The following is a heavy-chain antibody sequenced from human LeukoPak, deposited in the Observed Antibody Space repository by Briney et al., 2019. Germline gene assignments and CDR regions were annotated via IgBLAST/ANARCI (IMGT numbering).Heavy chain of an antibody. V-gene: IGHV4-34*01. CDR3: ARGNVDTAMPAVGMDV. CDR2: VNHSGST. CDR1: GGSFSGYY. J-gene: IGHJ6*02. D-gene: IGHD5-18*01. Sequence: SETLSLTCAVYGGSFSGYYWSWIRQPPGKGLEWIGEVNHSGSTNYNPSLKSRVTISVDTSKNQFSLKLSSVTAADTAVYHCARGNVDTAMPAVGMDVWGQGTTVTVSS.